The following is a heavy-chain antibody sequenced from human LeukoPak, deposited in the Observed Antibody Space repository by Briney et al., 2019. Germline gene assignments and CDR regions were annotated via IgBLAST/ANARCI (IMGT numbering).Heavy chain of an antibody. Sequence: GASVKVSCKASGGTFSSYAISWVRQAPGQGHEWMGGIIPIFGTANYAQKFQGRVTITADKSTSTAYMELSSLRSEDTAVYYCARVYGSGSPLPNDYWGQGTLVTVSS. CDR1: GGTFSSYA. J-gene: IGHJ4*02. D-gene: IGHD3-10*01. V-gene: IGHV1-69*06. CDR2: IIPIFGTA. CDR3: ARVYGSGSPLPNDY.